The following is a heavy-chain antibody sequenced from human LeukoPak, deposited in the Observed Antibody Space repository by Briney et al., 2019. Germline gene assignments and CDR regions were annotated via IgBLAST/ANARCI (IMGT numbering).Heavy chain of an antibody. Sequence: GGSLRLSCAASGFTFSSYAMSWVRQAPGKGLEWVAVISSDGSIKVYADSEKGRFTLSRDNSINTVDLQMNSLRAEDTAVYYCVKEYHSRGFGAYFDYWGQGTLVTVSS. CDR3: VKEYHSRGFGAYFDY. CDR1: GFTFSSYA. V-gene: IGHV3-30*18. J-gene: IGHJ4*02. CDR2: ISSDGSIK. D-gene: IGHD3-3*01.